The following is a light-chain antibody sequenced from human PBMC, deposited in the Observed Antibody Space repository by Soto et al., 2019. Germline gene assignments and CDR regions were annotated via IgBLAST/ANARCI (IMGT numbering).Light chain of an antibody. J-gene: IGKJ2*01. V-gene: IGKV3-20*01. CDR1: QSVSSTY. CDR2: AAA. CDR3: QQYGSTPPT. Sequence: EIVLTQSPGSLSLSPGDRATLSCRASQSVSSTYFAWYQRRPGQTLRLLIYAAAKRATGIPDRFSGSGSGTDFPLTISRLEPDDFAVYFCQQYGSTPPTFGQGTKLEIK.